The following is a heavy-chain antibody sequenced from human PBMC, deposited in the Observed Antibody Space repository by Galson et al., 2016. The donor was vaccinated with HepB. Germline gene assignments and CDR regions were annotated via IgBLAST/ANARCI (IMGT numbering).Heavy chain of an antibody. CDR2: ISWNSVGV. Sequence: SLRLSCAASGFSFDDYGMDWVRQGPGKGLEWVAGISWNSVGVGYADSVKGRFTISRENAKNSLHLQMNSLRVEDTALYYCVKDRKYRCSSSTCYWEFDYWGQGTLVTVS. CDR1: GFSFDDYG. D-gene: IGHD2-2*01. J-gene: IGHJ4*02. CDR3: VKDRKYRCSSSTCYWEFDY. V-gene: IGHV3-9*01.